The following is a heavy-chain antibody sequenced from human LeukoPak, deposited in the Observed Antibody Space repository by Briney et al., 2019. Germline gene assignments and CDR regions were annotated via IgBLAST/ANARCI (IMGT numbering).Heavy chain of an antibody. D-gene: IGHD4-17*01. CDR1: GGSFSGYY. V-gene: IGHV4-34*01. CDR3: ARRRRHYGDYATFDY. CDR2: INHSGST. Sequence: PSETLSLTCAVYGGSFSGYYWSWNRQPPGKGLEWIGEINHSGSTNYNPSLKSRVTISVDTSKNQFSLKQSSVTAADTAVYYCARRRRHYGDYATFDYWGQGTLVTVSS. J-gene: IGHJ4*02.